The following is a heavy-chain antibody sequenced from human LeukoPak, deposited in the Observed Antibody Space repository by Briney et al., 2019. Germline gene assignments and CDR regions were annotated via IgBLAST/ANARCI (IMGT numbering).Heavy chain of an antibody. D-gene: IGHD3-16*02. CDR2: ISAYNGNT. V-gene: IGHV1-18*01. Sequence: ASVKVSCKASGGTFSSYAISWVRQAPGQGLEWMGWISAYNGNTNYAQKLQGRVTMTTDTSTSTAYMELRSLRSDDTAVYYCARDLIPYVWGSYRFLDYWGQGTLVTVSS. CDR3: ARDLIPYVWGSYRFLDY. J-gene: IGHJ4*02. CDR1: GGTFSSYA.